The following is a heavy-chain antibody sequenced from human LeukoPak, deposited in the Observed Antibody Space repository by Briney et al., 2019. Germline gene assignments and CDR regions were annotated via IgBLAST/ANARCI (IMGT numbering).Heavy chain of an antibody. CDR3: TRMYLYESSGYRPSDY. CDR1: GFTFGYYW. CDR2: VKEDGSEK. D-gene: IGHD3-22*01. J-gene: IGHJ4*02. V-gene: IGHV3-7*01. Sequence: GGSLRLCCVTSGFTFGYYWMSSVRQAPGKGLEWVTKVKEDGSEKNYVDSVKGRFTISRDNAENAVHLEMNSLRAEDTAIYYCTRMYLYESSGYRPSDYWGQGTLVTVSS.